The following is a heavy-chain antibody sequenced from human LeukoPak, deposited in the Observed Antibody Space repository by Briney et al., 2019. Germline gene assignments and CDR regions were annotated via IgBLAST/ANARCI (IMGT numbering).Heavy chain of an antibody. CDR2: ISGSGGST. J-gene: IGHJ2*01. V-gene: IGHV3-23*01. CDR3: AKKVADIVVVVAAWYFDL. D-gene: IGHD2-15*01. Sequence: GGSLRLSCAASGFTFSSYAMSWVRQAPGKGLEWVSAISGSGGSTYYADSVKGRFTISRDNSKNTLYLQLNSLRAEDTAVYYCAKKVADIVVVVAAWYFDLWGRGTLVTVSS. CDR1: GFTFSSYA.